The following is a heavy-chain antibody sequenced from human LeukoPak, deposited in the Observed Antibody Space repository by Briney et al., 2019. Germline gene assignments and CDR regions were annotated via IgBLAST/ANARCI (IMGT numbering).Heavy chain of an antibody. CDR1: GFTFSDYS. D-gene: IGHD5-24*01. CDR3: AKYRLIWLPAPVFEY. Sequence: WGSLRLSCAASGFTFSDYSMNWVRQTPRKGLEWVSCISGSGSYIYYADSLRGRFTISRDNAKNSLYLQMNSLRPEDTAVYYCAKYRLIWLPAPVFEYWGQGTLVTVSS. V-gene: IGHV3-21*01. CDR2: ISGSGSYI. J-gene: IGHJ4*02.